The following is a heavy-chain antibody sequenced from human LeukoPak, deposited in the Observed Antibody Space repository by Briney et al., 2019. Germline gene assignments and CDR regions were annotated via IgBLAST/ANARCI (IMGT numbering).Heavy chain of an antibody. D-gene: IGHD2-15*01. J-gene: IGHJ4*02. CDR2: INHSGST. V-gene: IGHV4-34*01. CDR1: GGFFSGYY. CDR3: ARGRRKFLGGGSCYSDY. Sequence: SETLSLTCAVYGGFFSGYYWSWIRQPPGKGLEWIEEINHSGSTNYNPSLKSRVTISVDTSKNQFSLKLSSVTAADTAVYYCARGRRKFLGGGSCYSDYWGQGTLVTVSS.